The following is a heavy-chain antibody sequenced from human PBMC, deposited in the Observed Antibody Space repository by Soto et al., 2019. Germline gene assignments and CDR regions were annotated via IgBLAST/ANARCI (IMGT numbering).Heavy chain of an antibody. D-gene: IGHD3-22*01. J-gene: IGHJ4*02. CDR3: ARGGYFDSSNYLAY. CDR2: INPGNGNT. Sequence: ASVEVSFKASGYTFTSYGINWVRQAPGRGLEWMGWINPGNGNTKYSQQFQGRVIIDRDTSASTAYMELSSLRSEDTAVYYCARGGYFDSSNYLAYWGLGTLVTVSS. V-gene: IGHV1-3*01. CDR1: GYTFTSYG.